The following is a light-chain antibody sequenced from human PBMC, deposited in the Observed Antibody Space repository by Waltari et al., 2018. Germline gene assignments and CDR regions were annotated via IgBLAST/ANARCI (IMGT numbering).Light chain of an antibody. CDR1: QSVGTY. J-gene: IGKJ1*01. CDR2: GAY. Sequence: IVLTQSPGTLSLSPGERATLSCRASQSVGTYLAWYQQKPGQAPRLLIYGAYSRAAGIPDRFSGSGYGTDFSLTISRLEPEDFAVYFCQHHLRLPTTFGQGTKVESK. V-gene: IGKV3-20*01. CDR3: QHHLRLPTT.